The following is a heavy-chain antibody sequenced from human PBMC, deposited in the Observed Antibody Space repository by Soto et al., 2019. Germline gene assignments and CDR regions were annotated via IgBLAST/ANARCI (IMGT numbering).Heavy chain of an antibody. J-gene: IGHJ4*02. CDR1: GFTFSSYA. V-gene: IGHV3-30-3*01. D-gene: IGHD5-18*01. CDR2: ISYDGSNK. CDR3: AREKSRSYVD. Sequence: QVQLVESGGGVVQPGRSLRLSCAASGFTFSSYAMHWVRQAPGKGLEWVAVISYDGSNKYYADSVKGRFTISRDNSKNTLYLQMNSLRAEDTAVYYCAREKSRSYVDWGQGTLVTVSS.